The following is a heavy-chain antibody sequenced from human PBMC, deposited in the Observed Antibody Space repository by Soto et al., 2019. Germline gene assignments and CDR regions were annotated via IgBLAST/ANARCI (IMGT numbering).Heavy chain of an antibody. CDR2: IFPGDSDT. J-gene: IGHJ3*02. Sequence: GESLKISCKGSGYSFTSYWIGWVRQMPGKDLEWMGMIFPGDSDTKNSPSLQGQITMSVDKSDSSAYLQWRSLKASDTAMYYCAAGYTTGPDAFDIWGQGTMVTVSS. V-gene: IGHV5-51*01. D-gene: IGHD6-13*01. CDR1: GYSFTSYW. CDR3: AAGYTTGPDAFDI.